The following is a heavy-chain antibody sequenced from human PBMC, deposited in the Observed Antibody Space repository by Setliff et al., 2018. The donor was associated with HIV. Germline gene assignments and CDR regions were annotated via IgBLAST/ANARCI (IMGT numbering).Heavy chain of an antibody. CDR2: IHYTGST. CDR3: ARGGPNWFDP. V-gene: IGHV4-59*13. Sequence: PSETLSLTCTVSGASISGYYWSWIRQPPGKELQWIGYIHYTGSTNYNPSLQSRCTVSLDMSKSQFSLKLSSVTAADTAFYYCARGGPNWFDPWCPGTLVTVS. D-gene: IGHD3-16*01. CDR1: GASISGYY. J-gene: IGHJ5*02.